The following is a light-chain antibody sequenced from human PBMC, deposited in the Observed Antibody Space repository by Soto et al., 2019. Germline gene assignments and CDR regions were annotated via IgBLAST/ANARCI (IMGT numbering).Light chain of an antibody. V-gene: IGLV2-23*01. CDR2: EGS. J-gene: IGLJ3*02. CDR1: GSDVGSFDL. CDR3: SSYAGSMTWV. Sequence: QSVLTQPASMSGSPEQSITISCTGPGSDVGSFDLVSWYQQHPGKAPKLIIFEGSKRPSGVSDRFSGSKSDNRASLTISGLQAEDEADYYCSSYAGSMTWVFGGGTKLTVL.